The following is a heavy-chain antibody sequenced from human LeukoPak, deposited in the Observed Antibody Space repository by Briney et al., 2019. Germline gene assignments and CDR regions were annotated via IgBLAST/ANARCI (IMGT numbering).Heavy chain of an antibody. D-gene: IGHD3-22*01. CDR2: IIPIFGTA. J-gene: IGHJ5*02. Sequence: SVRVSCKASGGTFSSYAISWVRQAPGQGLEWMGGIIPIFGTANYAQKFQGRVTITADESTSTAYMELSSLRSEDTAVYYCARTAYYYDSSGQIGFDPWGQGTLVTVSS. V-gene: IGHV1-69*13. CDR3: ARTAYYYDSSGQIGFDP. CDR1: GGTFSSYA.